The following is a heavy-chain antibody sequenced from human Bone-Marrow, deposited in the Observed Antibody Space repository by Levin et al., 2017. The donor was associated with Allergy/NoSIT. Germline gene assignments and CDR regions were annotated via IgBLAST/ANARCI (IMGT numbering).Heavy chain of an antibody. CDR1: GFTFSSYS. CDR3: ARDLFSRGGFFDY. CDR2: LSFDGSNK. D-gene: IGHD3-9*01. Sequence: GGSLRLSCAASGFTFSSYSMYWVRQAPGMGLEWVAVLSFDGSNKYYADFVQGRFTISRDNTKSTLFLQMDSLRPEDTAVYYCARDLFSRGGFFDYWGQGTLVTVSS. J-gene: IGHJ4*02. V-gene: IGHV3-30*04.